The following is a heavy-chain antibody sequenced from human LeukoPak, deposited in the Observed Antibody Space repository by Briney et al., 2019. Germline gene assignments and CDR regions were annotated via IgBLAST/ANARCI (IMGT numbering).Heavy chain of an antibody. Sequence: GGSLRLSCAASGFTFSSYAMSWVRQAPGKGLEWVSAISGSGGSTYYADSVKGRFTISRDNSKNTLYLQMNSLRAEDTAVYYCAKDVVPDSGWDLDYWGQGTLVTVSS. CDR1: GFTFSSYA. V-gene: IGHV3-23*01. CDR3: AKDVVPDSGWDLDY. CDR2: ISGSGGST. J-gene: IGHJ4*02. D-gene: IGHD6-19*01.